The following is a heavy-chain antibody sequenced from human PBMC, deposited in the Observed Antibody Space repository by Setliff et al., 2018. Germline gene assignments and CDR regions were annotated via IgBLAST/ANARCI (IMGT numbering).Heavy chain of an antibody. V-gene: IGHV3-66*01. CDR1: GFTVSSNY. D-gene: IGHD1-1*01. CDR2: MYSGGST. Sequence: GGSLRLSCAASGFTVSSNYMGWVGQAQGKGLEWVSVMYSGGSTYYADSVKGRFTISRDNSKNTLYLQMNSLRAEDTAVYYCARDHNYAYDYWGQGTLVTVSS. J-gene: IGHJ4*02. CDR3: ARDHNYAYDY.